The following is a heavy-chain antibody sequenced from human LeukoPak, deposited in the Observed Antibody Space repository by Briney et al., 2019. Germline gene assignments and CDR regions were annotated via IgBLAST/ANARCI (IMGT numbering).Heavy chain of an antibody. J-gene: IGHJ4*02. CDR3: AKSAGDFWSGDYFDY. V-gene: IGHV3-23*01. D-gene: IGHD3-3*01. CDR1: GFTFSSYA. CDR2: ISGSGGST. Sequence: GGSLRLSCAASGFTFSSYAMSWVRQAPGKGLEWVSAISGSGGSTYYADSVKGRFTISRDNSKNTLYLQMNSLRAEDTAAYYCAKSAGDFWSGDYFDYWGQGSLVTVSS.